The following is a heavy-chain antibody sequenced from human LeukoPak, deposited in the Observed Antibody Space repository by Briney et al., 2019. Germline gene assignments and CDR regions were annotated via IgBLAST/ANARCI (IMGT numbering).Heavy chain of an antibody. J-gene: IGHJ4*02. Sequence: SETLSLTCTVSGGSISSYYWSWIRQPPGKGLEWIGYIYYSGSTNYNPSLKSRVTISVDTSKNQFSLKLSSVTAADTAVYYCARNYWGPTSSFDYWGQGTLVTVSS. CDR2: IYYSGST. CDR3: ARNYWGPTSSFDY. D-gene: IGHD1-26*01. V-gene: IGHV4-59*01. CDR1: GGSISSYY.